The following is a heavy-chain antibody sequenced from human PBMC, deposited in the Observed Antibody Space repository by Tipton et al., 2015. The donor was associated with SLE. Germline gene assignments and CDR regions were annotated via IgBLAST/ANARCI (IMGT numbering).Heavy chain of an antibody. V-gene: IGHV4-34*01. D-gene: IGHD1-26*01. Sequence: AGLVKPSETLSLTCAVYGWSFSDYYWTWIRQPPGKGLEWIGEINHSGITNYNPSLKSRVTISVDTSKKQFSLKLSSVTAADTAVYYCARGTWDYYFDYWGQGTLVTVSS. J-gene: IGHJ4*02. CDR3: ARGTWDYYFDY. CDR1: GWSFSDYY. CDR2: INHSGIT.